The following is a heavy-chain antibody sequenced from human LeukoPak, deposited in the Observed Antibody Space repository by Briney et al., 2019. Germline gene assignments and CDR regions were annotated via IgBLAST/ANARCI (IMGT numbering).Heavy chain of an antibody. D-gene: IGHD2-15*01. CDR2: ISAYNGDT. V-gene: IGHV1-18*01. CDR1: GYTFLSYG. CDR3: ARSMTPVDAFDI. J-gene: IGHJ3*02. Sequence: ASVKVSCTPSGYTFLSYGISWVRQAPGQGLEWMGWISAYNGDTNYAQKVQDRVTMTTDISTGTAYMELRTLRSDDTAVYYCARSMTPVDAFDIWGQGTMVTVSS.